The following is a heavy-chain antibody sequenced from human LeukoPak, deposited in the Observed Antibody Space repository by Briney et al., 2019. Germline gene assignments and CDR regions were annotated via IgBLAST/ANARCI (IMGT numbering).Heavy chain of an antibody. D-gene: IGHD5-12*01. CDR3: ARDGRGGATTYFDY. CDR2: IYYSGST. J-gene: IGHJ4*02. V-gene: IGHV4-39*07. Sequence: SETLSLTCTVSGGSISSSSYYWGWIRQPPGKGLEWIGSIYYSGSTYYNPSLKSRVTISVDTSKNQFSLKLSSVTAAGTAVYYCARDGRGGATTYFDYWGQGTLVTVSS. CDR1: GGSISSSSYY.